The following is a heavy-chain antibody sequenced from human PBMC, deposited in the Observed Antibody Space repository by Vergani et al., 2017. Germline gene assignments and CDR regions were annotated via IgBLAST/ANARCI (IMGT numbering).Heavy chain of an antibody. Sequence: QVQLVQSGSEVKKPGASVKVSCRASGYTFTNYALNWVRQAPGQGLEWMGIINPSGGSTSYAQKLQGRVTMTTDTSTSTAYMELRSLRSDDTAVYYCCAVAGSSNMDVWGQGTTVTVSS. CDR2: INPSGGST. V-gene: IGHV1-46*01. J-gene: IGHJ6*02. CDR1: GYTFTNYA. D-gene: IGHD6-19*01. CDR3: CAVAGSSNMDV.